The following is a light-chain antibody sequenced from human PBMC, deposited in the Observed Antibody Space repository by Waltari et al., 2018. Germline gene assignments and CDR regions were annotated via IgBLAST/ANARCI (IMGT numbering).Light chain of an antibody. Sequence: QSGLTQPASVSGSPGQSITMSCTGTSSDVGNYDLVSLYQQYPGQAPKLMVYAVSRRSSGVSDRFSGSKSGNTASLTIYGLQSEDEADYYCCSYAGLGIYVFGTGTKVTVL. V-gene: IGLV2-23*02. CDR3: CSYAGLGIYV. CDR1: SSDVGNYDL. CDR2: AVS. J-gene: IGLJ1*01.